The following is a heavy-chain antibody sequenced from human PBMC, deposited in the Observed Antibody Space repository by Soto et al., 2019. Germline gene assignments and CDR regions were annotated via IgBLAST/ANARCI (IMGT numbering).Heavy chain of an antibody. Sequence: ASVKVSCKASGYTFNAYGIFWVRHAPGQGLECMGWINAGNGDTKYSQEFQGRVTISRDTSASTAYMALTSLTFEDTAVYYCARAPLITIFGVVIISGMDVWGQGTTVTVSS. CDR2: INAGNGDT. D-gene: IGHD3-3*01. CDR1: GYTFNAYG. V-gene: IGHV1-3*01. J-gene: IGHJ6*02. CDR3: ARAPLITIFGVVIISGMDV.